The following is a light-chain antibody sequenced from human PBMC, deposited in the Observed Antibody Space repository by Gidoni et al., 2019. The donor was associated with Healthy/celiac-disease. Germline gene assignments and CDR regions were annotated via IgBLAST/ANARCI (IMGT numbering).Light chain of an antibody. J-gene: IGKJ1*01. CDR3: QQYNNWPQT. Sequence: EIVMSQSQATLSVSPGERATLSCRASQSVSSNVAWYHQKPGQAARHLIYGASTRATGIPARFSGSGSGTEFTLTISSLQSEDFAVYYCQQYNNWPQTFGQGTKVEIK. CDR1: QSVSSN. CDR2: GAS. V-gene: IGKV3-15*01.